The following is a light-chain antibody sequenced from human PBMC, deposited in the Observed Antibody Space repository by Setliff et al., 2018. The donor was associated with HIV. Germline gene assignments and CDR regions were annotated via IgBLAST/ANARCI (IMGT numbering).Light chain of an antibody. CDR1: STDVGRYIF. V-gene: IGLV2-14*03. CDR3: SSYTSSSTRV. CDR2: DVS. J-gene: IGLJ1*01. Sequence: ALTQPASVSGSPGQSITISCTGSSTDVGRYIFVSWYQQHPGKAPRLMIFDVSNRPSGVSNRFSGSKSGSTASLTISGLQPEDEADYYCSSYTSSSTRVFGTGTKVTVL.